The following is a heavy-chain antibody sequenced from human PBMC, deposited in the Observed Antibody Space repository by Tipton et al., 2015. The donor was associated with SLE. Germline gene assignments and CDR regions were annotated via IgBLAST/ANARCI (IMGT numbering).Heavy chain of an antibody. Sequence: TLSLTCAVSGDSISRGGYSWNWVRQFPEKGLEWIGYIYYSGTTFYNPSLSSRLTISVDTSKNQFSLRLSSATAADTAFYFCARGRFSSAWYRDEHFDSWGRGTLVTVSS. J-gene: IGHJ4*02. CDR2: IYYSGTT. CDR3: ARGRFSSAWYRDEHFDS. D-gene: IGHD6-19*01. CDR1: GDSISRGGYS. V-gene: IGHV4-31*11.